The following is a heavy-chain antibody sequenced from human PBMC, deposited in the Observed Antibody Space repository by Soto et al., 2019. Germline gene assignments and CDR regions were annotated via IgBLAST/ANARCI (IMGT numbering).Heavy chain of an antibody. Sequence: SETLPLTCTVSGDSITSSTYYCGWIRQSAGNGLEWIWNIYPSWSTYYNPSRKSRVSISVDTSKHQLSLKLRSVTAADTAVYYCARHQSMIVVVTRPVRGMDVWGQGTTVS. CDR1: GDSITSSTYY. CDR3: ARHQSMIVVVTRPVRGMDV. CDR2: IYPSWST. V-gene: IGHV4-39*01. J-gene: IGHJ6*02. D-gene: IGHD3-22*01.